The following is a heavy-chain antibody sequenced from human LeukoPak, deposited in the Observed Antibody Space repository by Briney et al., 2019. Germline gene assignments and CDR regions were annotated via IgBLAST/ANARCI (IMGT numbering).Heavy chain of an antibody. CDR3: ARDHTGDSSGPEAAYMDV. Sequence: PSETLSLTCTVSGGSISSDYWSWIRQPPGKGLEWIGYIYHRGSTNYNPSLKSRVTISVDTSKNQFSLKLSSVTAADTAVYYCARDHTGDSSGPEAAYMDVWGKGTTVTVSS. J-gene: IGHJ6*03. D-gene: IGHD6-19*01. CDR1: GGSISSDY. V-gene: IGHV4-59*01. CDR2: IYHRGST.